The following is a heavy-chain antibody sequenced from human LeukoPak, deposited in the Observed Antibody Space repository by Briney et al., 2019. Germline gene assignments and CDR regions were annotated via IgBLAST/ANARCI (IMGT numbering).Heavy chain of an antibody. Sequence: GASVKVSCKVSGYTLTELSMHWVRQAPGKGLGWVGGFDPEDGETIYAQKFQGRVTMTEDTSTDTAYVELSSLRSEDTAVYYCATEGLVDFWSGGFDYWGQGTLVTVSS. CDR2: FDPEDGET. D-gene: IGHD3-3*01. CDR3: ATEGLVDFWSGGFDY. V-gene: IGHV1-24*01. CDR1: GYTLTELS. J-gene: IGHJ4*02.